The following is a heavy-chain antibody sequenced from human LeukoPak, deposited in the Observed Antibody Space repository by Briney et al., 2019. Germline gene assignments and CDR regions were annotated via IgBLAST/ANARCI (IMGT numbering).Heavy chain of an antibody. CDR3: ARVNLRQQLVLGY. V-gene: IGHV1-2*02. Sequence: GASVKVSCKASGYTFTGYYMHWERQAPGQGLEWMGWINPNRGGTNYAQKFQGRVTMTRDTSISTAYMELSRLRSDDTAVYYCARVNLRQQLVLGYWGQGTLVTVSS. D-gene: IGHD6-13*01. J-gene: IGHJ4*02. CDR2: INPNRGGT. CDR1: GYTFTGYY.